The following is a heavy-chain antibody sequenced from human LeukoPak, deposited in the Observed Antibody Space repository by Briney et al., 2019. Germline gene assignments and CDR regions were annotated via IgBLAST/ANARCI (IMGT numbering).Heavy chain of an antibody. CDR2: ISGDGGST. J-gene: IGHJ4*02. CDR3: AKDPYSSGWYVSY. CDR1: GFTFDDYA. Sequence: GGSLRLSCAASGFTFDDYAMHWVRHAPGKGLEWVSLISGDGGSTYYADSVKVRFTISRDNSKNSLYLQMNSLRTEDTALYYCAKDPYSSGWYVSYWGQGTLVTVSS. V-gene: IGHV3-43*02. D-gene: IGHD6-19*01.